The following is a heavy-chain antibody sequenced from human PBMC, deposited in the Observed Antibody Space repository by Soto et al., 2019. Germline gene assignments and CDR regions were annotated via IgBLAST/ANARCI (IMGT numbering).Heavy chain of an antibody. J-gene: IGHJ4*02. Sequence: SETLSLTCTVSGGSISSYYWSWIRQPPGKGLEWIGYIYYSGSTNYNPSLKSRVTISVDTSKNQFSLKLSSVTAADTAVYYCARQIGYCSGGSCYQFDYWGQGTLVTVSS. D-gene: IGHD2-15*01. CDR1: GGSISSYY. V-gene: IGHV4-59*08. CDR3: ARQIGYCSGGSCYQFDY. CDR2: IYYSGST.